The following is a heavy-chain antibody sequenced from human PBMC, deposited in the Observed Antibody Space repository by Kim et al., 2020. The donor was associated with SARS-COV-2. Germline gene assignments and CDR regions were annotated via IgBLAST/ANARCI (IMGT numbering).Heavy chain of an antibody. CDR3: AKFSSWPDYYYYYGMDV. CDR2: ISYDGSNK. D-gene: IGHD6-13*01. CDR1: GFTFSSYG. V-gene: IGHV3-30*18. Sequence: GGSLRLSCAASGFTFSSYGMHWVRQAPDKGLEWVAVISYDGSNKYYADSVKGRFTISRDNSKNTLYLQMNSLRAEDTAVYYCAKFSSWPDYYYYYGMDVWGQGTTVTVSS. J-gene: IGHJ6*02.